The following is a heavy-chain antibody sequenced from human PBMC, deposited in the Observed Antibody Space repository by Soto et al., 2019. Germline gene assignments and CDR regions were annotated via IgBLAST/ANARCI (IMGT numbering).Heavy chain of an antibody. J-gene: IGHJ4*02. D-gene: IGHD6-13*01. V-gene: IGHV3-23*01. CDR2: ITSSGGNT. CDR1: GFTFRSYA. Sequence: QLLESGGGLVQPGGSPRLSCATAGFTFRSYAMSWVRQAPGKGLEWVSTITSSGGNTFYAGSVKRPCPISRDNAKSTLALQISSLKAEVAAIYYCAKGIGAAGGRGAYFHSWGKGTLVTVS. CDR3: AKGIGAAGGRGAYFHS.